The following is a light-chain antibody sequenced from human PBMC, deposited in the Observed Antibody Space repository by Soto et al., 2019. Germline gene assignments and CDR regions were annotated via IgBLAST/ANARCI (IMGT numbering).Light chain of an antibody. V-gene: IGKV3-15*01. Sequence: ILKTQYTSPLSVSPGERANLSCSAIQSISNSLAWYQQKPGQAPSLLIYAVSSRPTGIPARFSGSGSGTEFTLTINSLQAEDFAVYYCQQYNNWPPTWTFGQGTKVDIK. CDR1: QSISNS. CDR3: QQYNNWPPTWT. J-gene: IGKJ1*01. CDR2: AVS.